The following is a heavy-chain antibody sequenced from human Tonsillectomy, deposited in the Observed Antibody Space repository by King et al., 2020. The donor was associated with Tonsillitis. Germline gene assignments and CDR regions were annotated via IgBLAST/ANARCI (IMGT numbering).Heavy chain of an antibody. J-gene: IGHJ4*02. CDR1: GFTFSSYG. V-gene: IGHV3-30*18. Sequence: VQLVESGGGVVQPGRSLRLSCAATGFTFSSYGMHWVRQAPGKGLEWVAVISYDGSDKYYADSVKGRFTISRDNSKNTLYLQMNSLRAEDTAVYYCAKDLYYFGSSGYLEYWGQGTLVPVSS. D-gene: IGHD3-22*01. CDR2: ISYDGSDK. CDR3: AKDLYYFGSSGYLEY.